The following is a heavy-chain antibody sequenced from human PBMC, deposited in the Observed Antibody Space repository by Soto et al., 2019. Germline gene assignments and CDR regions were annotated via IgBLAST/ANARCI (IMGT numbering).Heavy chain of an antibody. J-gene: IGHJ5*02. CDR3: ASCNYPGIADDP. D-gene: IGHD6-13*01. Sequence: ASVKVSCKASGGTFSSYAISWARQAPGQGLEWMGGIIPIFGTANYAQKFQGRVTITADESTSTAYMELSSLRSEDTAVYYCASCNYPGIADDPWGQGTLVTVSS. CDR1: GGTFSSYA. V-gene: IGHV1-69*13. CDR2: IIPIFGTA.